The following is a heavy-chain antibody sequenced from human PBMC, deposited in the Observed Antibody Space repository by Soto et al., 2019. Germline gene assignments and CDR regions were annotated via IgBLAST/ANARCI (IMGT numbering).Heavy chain of an antibody. CDR3: ARRWGSAADY. CDR2: IYYSGST. V-gene: IGHV4-59*08. J-gene: IGHJ4*02. D-gene: IGHD2-15*01. Sequence: QVQLQESGPGLVKPSETLSLTCTVSGGSISSYYWSWIRQPPGKGLEWIGYIYYSGSTNYNPPLKRRVTISVDTSKNQFSLKLSSVTAADTAVYYCARRWGSAADYWGQGTLVTVSS. CDR1: GGSISSYY.